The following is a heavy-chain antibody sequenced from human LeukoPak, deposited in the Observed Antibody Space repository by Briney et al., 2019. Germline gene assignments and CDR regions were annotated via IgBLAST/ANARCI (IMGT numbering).Heavy chain of an antibody. J-gene: IGHJ4*02. CDR1: GGSISSGSYY. CDR2: IYTSGST. Sequence: SETLSLTCTVSGGSISSGSYYWSWIRQPAGKGLEWIGRIYTSGSTNYNPSLKSRVTISVDTSKNQFSLKLNSVTAADTAVYYCARQASVVTRYFDYWGQGTLVTVSS. CDR3: ARQASVVTRYFDY. D-gene: IGHD2-2*01. V-gene: IGHV4-61*02.